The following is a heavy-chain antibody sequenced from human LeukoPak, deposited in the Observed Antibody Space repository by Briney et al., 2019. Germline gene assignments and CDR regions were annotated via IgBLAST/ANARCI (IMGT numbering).Heavy chain of an antibody. CDR2: ISWDGGST. V-gene: IGHV3-43*01. CDR1: GFTFDDYT. J-gene: IGHJ4*02. D-gene: IGHD7-27*01. Sequence: GGSLRLSCAASGFTFDDYTMHWVRQAPGKGLEWVSLISWDGGSTYYADSVKGRFTISRDNSKNSLYLQMNSLSAEDTAMYYCARDHNWGFDYWGQGTLVTVSS. CDR3: ARDHNWGFDY.